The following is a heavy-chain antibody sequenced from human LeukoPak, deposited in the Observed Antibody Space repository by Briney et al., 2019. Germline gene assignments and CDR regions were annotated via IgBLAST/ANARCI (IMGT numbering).Heavy chain of an antibody. J-gene: IGHJ4*02. Sequence: GGSLRLYCAASGFTVSTCYMSWVRQAPGQGLEWVSIISSAGTTYYADSVKGRFTITRDNSKNTVYLQVNSLRDEDTAVYYCARDLEAANTYYFDYWGQGTMVTVSS. CDR1: GFTVSTCY. V-gene: IGHV3-66*01. CDR2: ISSAGTT. D-gene: IGHD6-13*01. CDR3: ARDLEAANTYYFDY.